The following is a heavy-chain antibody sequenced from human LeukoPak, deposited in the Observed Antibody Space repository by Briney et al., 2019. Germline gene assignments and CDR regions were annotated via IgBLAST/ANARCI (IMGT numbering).Heavy chain of an antibody. CDR3: ARGPYSYDSSGAFDI. D-gene: IGHD3-22*01. CDR1: GYTFINYN. Sequence: ASVTVSCKTSGYTFINYNINWVRQATGQGLEWMGWVNPRNGNTGYLQKFQGRLTIARDTSKDTVYMDLDSLTSEDTAVYFCARGPYSYDSSGAFDIWGQGTMVTVSS. CDR2: VNPRNGNT. J-gene: IGHJ3*02. V-gene: IGHV1-8*03.